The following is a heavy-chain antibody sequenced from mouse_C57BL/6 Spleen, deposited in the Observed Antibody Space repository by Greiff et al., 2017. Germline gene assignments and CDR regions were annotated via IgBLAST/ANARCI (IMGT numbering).Heavy chain of an antibody. CDR2: IDPSDSYT. Sequence: QVQLQQPGAELVMPGASVKLSCKASGYTFTSYWMHWVKQRPGQGLEWIGEIDPSDSYTNYNQKFKGKSTMTVDKSSSTAYMQLSSLTSEDSAVYYCARKVSIGYFDVWGTGTTVTVSS. V-gene: IGHV1-69*01. CDR3: ARKVSIGYFDV. J-gene: IGHJ1*03. CDR1: GYTFTSYW. D-gene: IGHD2-10*02.